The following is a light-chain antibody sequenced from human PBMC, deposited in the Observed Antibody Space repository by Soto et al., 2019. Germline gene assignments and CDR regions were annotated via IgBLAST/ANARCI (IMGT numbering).Light chain of an antibody. CDR1: SSNIGAPYD. V-gene: IGLV1-40*01. CDR2: GNH. J-gene: IGLJ1*01. CDR3: QSYDRRLSGYV. Sequence: QSLLTHPPSLSGAPGQTIVISCSGRSSNIGAPYDVDWYRQIPGTTPKLLIYGNHNRPSGVPERFSGSKSGTSATLAITGLQAEDEADYYCQSYDRRLSGYVFGTGTKVTAL.